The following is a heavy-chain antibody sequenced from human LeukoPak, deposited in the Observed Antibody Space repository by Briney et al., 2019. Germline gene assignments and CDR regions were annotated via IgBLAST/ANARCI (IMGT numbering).Heavy chain of an antibody. Sequence: AESLRLSCAVSGFTFSDYYMSWIRQAPGKGLEWVSYISSSGSTIYYPDSVKGRFTISRDNAKISLYLQMNSLRAEDTAVYYCASGGYYYMDVWGKGTTVTVSS. V-gene: IGHV3-11*01. J-gene: IGHJ6*03. CDR1: GFTFSDYY. CDR3: ASGGYYYMDV. CDR2: ISSSGSTI.